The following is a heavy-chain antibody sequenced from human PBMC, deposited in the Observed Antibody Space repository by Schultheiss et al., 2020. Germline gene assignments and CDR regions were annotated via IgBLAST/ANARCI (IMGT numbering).Heavy chain of an antibody. Sequence: SETLSLTCAVYGGSFSGYYWSWIRQPPGKGLEWIGEINHSGSTNYNPSLKSRVTISVDTSKNQFSLKLSSVTAADTAVYYCASTLSSSWYGGIDYWGQGTLVTVSS. J-gene: IGHJ4*02. CDR3: ASTLSSSWYGGIDY. V-gene: IGHV4-34*01. D-gene: IGHD6-13*01. CDR1: GGSFSGYY. CDR2: INHSGST.